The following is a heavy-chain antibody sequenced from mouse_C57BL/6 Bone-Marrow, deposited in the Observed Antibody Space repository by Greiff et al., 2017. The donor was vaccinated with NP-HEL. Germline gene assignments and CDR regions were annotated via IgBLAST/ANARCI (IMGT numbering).Heavy chain of an antibody. CDR2: IHPSDSDT. Sequence: QVQLQQPGAELVKPGASVKVSCKASGYTFTSYWMHWVKQRPGQGLEWIGRIHPSDSDTNYNQKFKGKATLTEDKSSSTAYMQLSSLTSEDSAVYYCAIKAYYSNYWYFDVWGTGTTVTVSS. V-gene: IGHV1-74*01. CDR3: AIKAYYSNYWYFDV. J-gene: IGHJ1*03. CDR1: GYTFTSYW. D-gene: IGHD2-5*01.